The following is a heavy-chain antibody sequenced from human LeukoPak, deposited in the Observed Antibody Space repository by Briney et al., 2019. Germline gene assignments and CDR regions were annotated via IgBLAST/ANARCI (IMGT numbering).Heavy chain of an antibody. J-gene: IGHJ6*02. Sequence: GASVKVSCKASGGTFSSYAISWVRQAPGQGLEWMGRIIPIFGIANYAQKFQGRGTITADQSTSTAYMELSSLRFEDTAVYYCAREQYQLLLSPSDYYYYGMDVWGQGTTVTVSS. CDR1: GGTFSSYA. CDR2: IIPIFGIA. D-gene: IGHD2-2*01. CDR3: AREQYQLLLSPSDYYYYGMDV. V-gene: IGHV1-69*04.